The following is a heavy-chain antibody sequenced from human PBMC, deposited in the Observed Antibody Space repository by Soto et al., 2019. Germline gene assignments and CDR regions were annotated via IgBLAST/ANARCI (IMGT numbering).Heavy chain of an antibody. D-gene: IGHD4-4*01. CDR2: IDPGDSDT. Sequence: EVQLVQSGAEVKKPGESLKISCKVSGYTFTSCWIGWMRQMPGKGLESMGIIDPGDSDTRYSPSFQGQVTISVDKSISTAYLQWTSLKASDTAMYYCARSREGYSSLFDYWGQGTLVTVSS. CDR3: ARSREGYSSLFDY. V-gene: IGHV5-51*01. CDR1: GYTFTSCW. J-gene: IGHJ4*02.